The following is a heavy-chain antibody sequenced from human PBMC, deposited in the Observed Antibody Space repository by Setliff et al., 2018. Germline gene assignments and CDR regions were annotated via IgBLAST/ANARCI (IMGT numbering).Heavy chain of an antibody. Sequence: GASVKVSCKASGYTFRQSIVSWVRQAPGQGLEWLGWIGVYSGNTYSAQRFQGRVSLTTDESTNTAYLELRGLRSDDTAVYYCMRLVRSCSRTVCQRTSGDEAWGQGTLVTVSS. CDR1: GYTFRQSI. D-gene: IGHD2-21*01. J-gene: IGHJ5*02. CDR3: MRLVRSCSRTVCQRTSGDEA. V-gene: IGHV1-18*01. CDR2: IGVYSGNT.